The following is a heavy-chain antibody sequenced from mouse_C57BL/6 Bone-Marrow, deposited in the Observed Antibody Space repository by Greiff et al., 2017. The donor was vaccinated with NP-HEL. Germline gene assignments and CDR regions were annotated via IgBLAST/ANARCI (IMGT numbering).Heavy chain of an antibody. CDR3: ARYNGNYVPFAY. D-gene: IGHD2-1*01. J-gene: IGHJ3*01. V-gene: IGHV7-3*01. Sequence: DVKLVESGGGLVQPGGSLSLSCAASGFTFTDYYMSWVRQPPGKALEWLGFIRNKANGYTTEYSASVKGRFTISRDNSQSILYLQMNALRAEDSATYYCARYNGNYVPFAYWGQGTLVTVSA. CDR2: IRNKANGYTT. CDR1: GFTFTDYY.